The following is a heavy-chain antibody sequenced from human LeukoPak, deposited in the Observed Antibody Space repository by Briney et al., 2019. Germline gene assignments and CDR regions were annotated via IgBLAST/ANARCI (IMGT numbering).Heavy chain of an antibody. CDR1: EFTFSSYW. V-gene: IGHV3-7*01. CDR2: IKQDGSEK. Sequence: PGGSLRLSCAASEFTFSSYWMSWVRQAPGKGLEWVANIKQDGSEKYYVDSVKGRFTISRDNAKNSLYLQMNSLRAEDTAVYYFAGDLGPGQYYYYYIDVWGKGPRSPSP. J-gene: IGHJ6*03. CDR3: AGDLGPGQYYYYYIDV.